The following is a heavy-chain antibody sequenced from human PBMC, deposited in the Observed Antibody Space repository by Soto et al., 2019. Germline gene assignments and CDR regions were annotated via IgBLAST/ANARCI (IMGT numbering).Heavy chain of an antibody. CDR1: GYTFTSYG. V-gene: IGHV1-18*01. CDR2: ISAYNGNT. CDR3: AGCNYDFWSGYPNWFDP. J-gene: IGHJ5*02. Sequence: GASVKVSCKASGYTFTSYGISWVRQAPGQGLEWMGWISAYNGNTNYAQKLQGRVTMTTDTSTSTAYMELRSLRSDDTAVYYCAGCNYDFWSGYPNWFDPWGQGTLVTVSS. D-gene: IGHD3-3*01.